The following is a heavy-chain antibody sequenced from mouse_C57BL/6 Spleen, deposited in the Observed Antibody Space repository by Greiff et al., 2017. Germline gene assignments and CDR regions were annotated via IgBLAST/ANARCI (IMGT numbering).Heavy chain of an antibody. CDR2: INPNNGGT. V-gene: IGHV1-26*01. CDR1: GYTFTDYY. D-gene: IGHD1-1*01. Sequence: VQLQQSGPELVKPGASVKISCKASGYTFTDYYMNWVKQSHGKSLEWIGDINPNNGGTSYNQKFKGKATLTVDKSSSTAYMELRSLTSEDSAVYYCARYYGSNYFDYWGQGTTLTVSS. CDR3: ARYYGSNYFDY. J-gene: IGHJ2*01.